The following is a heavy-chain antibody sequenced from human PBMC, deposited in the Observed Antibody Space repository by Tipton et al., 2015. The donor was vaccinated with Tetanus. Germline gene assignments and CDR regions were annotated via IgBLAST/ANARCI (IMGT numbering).Heavy chain of an antibody. CDR2: TYYRSKWYN. V-gene: IGHV6-1*01. Sequence: GLVKPSQTLSLTCAISWDSVSSNSAAWNWIRQSPSRGLEWLGRTYYRSKWYNDYAVSVKSRITINPDTSKNQFSLQLNSVTPEDTAVYYCARDRQQLVRDGGYAFDIWGQGTMVTVSS. D-gene: IGHD6-13*01. CDR1: WDSVSSNSAA. CDR3: ARDRQQLVRDGGYAFDI. J-gene: IGHJ3*02.